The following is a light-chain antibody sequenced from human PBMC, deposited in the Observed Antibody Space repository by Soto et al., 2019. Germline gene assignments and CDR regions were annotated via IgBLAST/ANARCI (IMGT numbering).Light chain of an antibody. CDR3: QEYNSPWT. CDR1: QSISSW. V-gene: IGKV1-5*01. CDR2: DAS. J-gene: IGKJ1*01. Sequence: DIQMTQSPSTLSASVGDRVTITCRASQSISSWLAWYQQKPGKAPKLLIYDASSFESGVPSRFSGSGSGTEFTLTISSLQPDDFATYYGQEYNSPWTFGQGTKVEIK.